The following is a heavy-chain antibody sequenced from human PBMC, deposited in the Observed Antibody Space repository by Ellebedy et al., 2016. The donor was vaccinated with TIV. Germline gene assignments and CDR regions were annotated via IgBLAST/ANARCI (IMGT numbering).Heavy chain of an antibody. J-gene: IGHJ4*02. CDR1: GVTSSSYG. CDR3: ARDGAPYFGSGSYIYYFDY. V-gene: IGHV3-33*01. CDR2: IWYDGNNK. Sequence: GGSLRLSXAASGVTSSSYGMHWVRQAPGKGLEWVAVIWYDGNNKYYADSVKGRFTISRDDSKNTVYLQMNSLRADDTAVYYCARDGAPYFGSGSYIYYFDYWGQGTLVTVSS. D-gene: IGHD3-10*01.